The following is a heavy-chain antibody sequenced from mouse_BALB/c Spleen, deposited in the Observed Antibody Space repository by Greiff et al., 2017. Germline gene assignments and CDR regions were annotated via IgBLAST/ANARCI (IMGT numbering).Heavy chain of an antibody. CDR3: TRSGYYYGSSFYAMDY. Sequence: QVQLQQSGAELVKPGASVKLSCKASGYTFTSYYMYWVKQRPGQGLEWIGEINPSNGGTNFNEKFKSKATLTVDKSSSTAYMQLSSLTSEDSAVYYCTRSGYYYGSSFYAMDYWGQGTSVTVSS. CDR1: GYTFTSYY. CDR2: INPSNGGT. D-gene: IGHD1-1*01. J-gene: IGHJ4*01. V-gene: IGHV1S81*02.